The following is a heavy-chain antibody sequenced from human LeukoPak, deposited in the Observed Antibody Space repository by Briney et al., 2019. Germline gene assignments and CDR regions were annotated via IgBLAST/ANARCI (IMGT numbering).Heavy chain of an antibody. J-gene: IGHJ6*03. CDR1: GGSISSYY. V-gene: IGHV4-38-2*02. CDR3: ARENDGSGSWTMTYYYYYYMDV. Sequence: PSETLSLTCTVSGGSISSYYWGWIRQPPGKGLEWIGSIDHSGSTYYNPSLKSRVTISVDTSKNQFSLRLSSVTAADTAVYYCARENDGSGSWTMTYYYYYYMDVWGKGTTVTVSS. CDR2: IDHSGST. D-gene: IGHD3-10*01.